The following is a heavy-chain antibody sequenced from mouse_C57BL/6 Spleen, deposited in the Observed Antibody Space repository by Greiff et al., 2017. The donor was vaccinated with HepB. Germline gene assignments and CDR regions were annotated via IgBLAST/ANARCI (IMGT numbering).Heavy chain of an antibody. D-gene: IGHD2-5*01. J-gene: IGHJ2*01. Sequence: EVKLVESGGGLVKPGGSLKLSCAASGFTFSSYAMSWVRQTPEKRLEWVATISDGGSYTYYPDNVKGRFTISRDNAKNNLYLQMSHLKSEDTAMYYCPRVLYYSNFSFDYWGQGTTLTVSS. V-gene: IGHV5-4*03. CDR2: ISDGGSYT. CDR1: GFTFSSYA. CDR3: PRVLYYSNFSFDY.